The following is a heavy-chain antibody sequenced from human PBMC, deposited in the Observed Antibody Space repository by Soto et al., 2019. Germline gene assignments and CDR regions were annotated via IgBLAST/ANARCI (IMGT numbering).Heavy chain of an antibody. J-gene: IGHJ4*02. CDR2: ISAYNGNT. CDR1: GYTFTSYG. Sequence: QVPLVQSGAEVKKPGASVRVSCKASGYTFTSYGVSWVRQAPGQGLEWMGWISAYNGNTKYAQKLQGRLTMTTDTSPSTAYMELRSLRPDDTAMEYCARDPALLVDTAQKFVYWGQGTLVTVPS. D-gene: IGHD5-18*01. CDR3: ARDPALLVDTAQKFVY. V-gene: IGHV1-18*04.